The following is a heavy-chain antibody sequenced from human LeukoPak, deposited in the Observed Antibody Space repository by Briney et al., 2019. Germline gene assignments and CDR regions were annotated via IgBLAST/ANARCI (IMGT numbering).Heavy chain of an antibody. D-gene: IGHD5-12*01. CDR2: IYPGDSDT. Sequence: GGSLDISCQGSGSPFTSYWIGWARQLPGKGLGGMGIIYPGDSDTRYSPSFQGQVTISADKSISTAYLQWSSLKASDTAMYYCARLRGYSGYGGGGAQLVYFDYWGQGSLVTVSS. J-gene: IGHJ4*02. V-gene: IGHV5-51*01. CDR1: GSPFTSYW. CDR3: ARLRGYSGYGGGGAQLVYFDY.